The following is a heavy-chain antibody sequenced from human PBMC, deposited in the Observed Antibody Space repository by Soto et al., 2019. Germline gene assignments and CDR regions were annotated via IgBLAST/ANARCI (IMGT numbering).Heavy chain of an antibody. CDR1: GYTFTAYY. Sequence: VELVQSGAEVEKPGAAVRISCKTSGYTFTAYYIHWVRQAPGQGLEWMGWINPNSGVANYAQKLQGRVTMARDTSISTVYMELTKMRSEDTTIYYCARQGSGSEYPQYFYYGMDVWGQGTTAAASS. V-gene: IGHV1-2*02. J-gene: IGHJ6*02. CDR2: INPNSGVA. CDR3: ARQGSGSEYPQYFYYGMDV. D-gene: IGHD5-12*01.